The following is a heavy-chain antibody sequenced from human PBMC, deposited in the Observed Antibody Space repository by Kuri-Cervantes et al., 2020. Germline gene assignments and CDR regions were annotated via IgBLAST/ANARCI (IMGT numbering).Heavy chain of an antibody. J-gene: IGHJ4*02. CDR3: ARTLEMDYLFLAW. Sequence: GGSLRLSCAASGFTFSSYWMSWVRQAPGKGLEWVSGISWNVGSIGYADSVKGRFTISRDNAKNSLYLQMNSLRAEDTAVYYCARTLEMDYLFLAWWGQGTLVTVSS. CDR2: ISWNVGSI. CDR1: GFTFSSYW. V-gene: IGHV3-20*04. D-gene: IGHD1-1*01.